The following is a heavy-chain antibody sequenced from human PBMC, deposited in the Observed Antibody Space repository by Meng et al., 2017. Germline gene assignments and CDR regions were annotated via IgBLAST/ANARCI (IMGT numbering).Heavy chain of an antibody. CDR1: GGSISSSNW. Sequence: QRQRQGSGPGLVKPSGPLSLTCAVSGGSISSSNWWSWVRQPPGKGLEWIGEIYHRGSTNYNPSLKSRVTISVDKSKNQFSLKLSSVTAADTAVYYCARIGDWGSTRYFDYWGQGTLVTVSS. D-gene: IGHD7-27*01. CDR2: IYHRGST. V-gene: IGHV4-4*02. CDR3: ARIGDWGSTRYFDY. J-gene: IGHJ4*02.